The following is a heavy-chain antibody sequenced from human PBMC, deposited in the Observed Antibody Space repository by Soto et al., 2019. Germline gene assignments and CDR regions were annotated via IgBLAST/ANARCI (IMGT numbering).Heavy chain of an antibody. V-gene: IGHV3-23*01. CDR2: ISGSGGST. J-gene: IGHJ6*02. CDR1: GFTFNTYA. CDR3: ATRRDASYYYYGMDV. D-gene: IGHD2-2*01. Sequence: EVQLLESGGGLVQSGGSLRLSCAASGFTFNTYAMSWVRQATGKGLEWVSAISGSGGSTYYADSVKGRFTISRDNSKNTLFLQMNSLRAEDTAVYYCATRRDASYYYYGMDVWGQGTTVTVSS.